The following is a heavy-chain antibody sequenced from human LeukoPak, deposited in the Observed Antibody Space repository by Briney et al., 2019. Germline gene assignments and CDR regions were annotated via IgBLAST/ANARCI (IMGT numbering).Heavy chain of an antibody. Sequence: GGSLRLSCAASGFTFTIHNMHWVRQAPGKGLEWVSYISSSGNTIYYADSVKGRFTISRDSAKSSLHLQMNSLRVEDTGVYYCAREESWSTNYNFMDVWGRGTTVTVSS. CDR2: ISSSGNTI. J-gene: IGHJ6*03. V-gene: IGHV3-48*04. CDR1: GFTFTIHN. CDR3: AREESWSTNYNFMDV. D-gene: IGHD6-13*01.